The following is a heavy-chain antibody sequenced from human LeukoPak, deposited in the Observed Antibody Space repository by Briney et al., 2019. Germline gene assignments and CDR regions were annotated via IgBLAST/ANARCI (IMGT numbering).Heavy chain of an antibody. CDR3: AKTARRSSSWYYYFDY. Sequence: HAGGSLRLSCAASGFTFSSYAMSWVRQAPGKGLEWVSAISGSGGSIYYADSVKGRFTISRDNSKNTLYLQMNSLRAEDTAVYYCAKTARRSSSWYYYFDYWGQGTLVTVSS. CDR1: GFTFSSYA. J-gene: IGHJ4*02. CDR2: ISGSGGSI. D-gene: IGHD6-13*01. V-gene: IGHV3-23*01.